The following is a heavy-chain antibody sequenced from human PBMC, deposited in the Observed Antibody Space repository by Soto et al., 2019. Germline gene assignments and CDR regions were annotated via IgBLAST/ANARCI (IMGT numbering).Heavy chain of an antibody. D-gene: IGHD2-8*01. J-gene: IGHJ4*02. CDR2: ISVSGTYM. Sequence: EVQLVESGGGLVKPGGSLRLSCAASGFPFTSHAMNWVRQAPGKGLEWVSSISVSGTYMYYADSVKGRFTISRDNAKNSLYLHMNSLRADDPAVYYCARDMEFCTNGLCYWFDYWGQGTLVTVSS. V-gene: IGHV3-21*06. CDR1: GFPFTSHA. CDR3: ARDMEFCTNGLCYWFDY.